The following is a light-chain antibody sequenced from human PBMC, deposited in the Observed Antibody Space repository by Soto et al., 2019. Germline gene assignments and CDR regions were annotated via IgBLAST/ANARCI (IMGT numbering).Light chain of an antibody. Sequence: EIVLTQSKATLSLSPVERATLSCRASESVRRNLAWYQHKPDQAPRLLIYGASSWATGILDRFSGSGSGTDFTLTIIRLEPEDFAVYYCPQYGCLPQTFGHGT. J-gene: IGKJ1*01. V-gene: IGKV3-20*01. CDR1: ESVRRN. CDR2: GAS. CDR3: PQYGCLPQT.